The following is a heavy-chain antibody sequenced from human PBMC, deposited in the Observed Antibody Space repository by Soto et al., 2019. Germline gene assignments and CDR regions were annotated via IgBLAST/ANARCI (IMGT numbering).Heavy chain of an antibody. J-gene: IGHJ4*02. CDR1: GYTFTSFY. Sequence: QVQLVQSGAEVKKPGASVKVSCEASGYTFTSFYMHWVRQAPGQGLEWLGIINPSGGSTSYAQKLQGRVSMTWDTSTSTVYMELSSLRSEDTAIYYCATSRRYCSSGSCYPSKYWGQGTLVTVSS. D-gene: IGHD2-15*01. CDR3: ATSRRYCSSGSCYPSKY. CDR2: INPSGGST. V-gene: IGHV1-46*01.